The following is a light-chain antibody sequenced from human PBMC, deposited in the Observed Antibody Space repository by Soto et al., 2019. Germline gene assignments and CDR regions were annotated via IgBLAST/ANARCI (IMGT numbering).Light chain of an antibody. CDR3: QQYDDPPLT. CDR2: DAS. CDR1: QGIAKY. J-gene: IGKJ4*01. Sequence: DIQMTQSPSSLSASVGDRVTITCQASQGIAKYLNWYQQKPGKAPNLLISDASNLETGVTSRFSGSGSGTDFTFTISTLRPEDIETYYGQQYDDPPLTFGGGTKVEIK. V-gene: IGKV1-33*01.